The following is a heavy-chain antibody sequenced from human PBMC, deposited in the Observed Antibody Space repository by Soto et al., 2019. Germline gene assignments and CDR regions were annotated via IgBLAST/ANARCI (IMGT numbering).Heavy chain of an antibody. J-gene: IGHJ5*02. CDR2: LSSTSTYI. CDR1: GFTFSTYS. V-gene: IGHV3-21*02. CDR3: ARGVAVAETWWYDP. D-gene: IGHD6-19*01. Sequence: EVQLVESGGGLVKPGGSLRLSCAASGFTFSTYSMNWVRQAPGRGLEWISSLSSTSTYIYYAYSVKGRFTISRDNAKNSLYLHLSSLRAEDTAVYYCARGVAVAETWWYDPWGQGTLVTVSS.